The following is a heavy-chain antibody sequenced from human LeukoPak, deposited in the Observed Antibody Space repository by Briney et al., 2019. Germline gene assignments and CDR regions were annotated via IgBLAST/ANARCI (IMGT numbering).Heavy chain of an antibody. CDR1: GFTFSSYE. Sequence: TGGSPRLSCAASGFTFSSYEMNWVRQAPGKGLEWVSYISSSGSTIYYADSVKGRFTISRDNAKNSLYLQMNSLRAEDTAVYYCARGRVSSPGSDPFDYWGQGTLVTVSS. V-gene: IGHV3-48*03. CDR3: ARGRVSSPGSDPFDY. CDR2: ISSSGSTI. D-gene: IGHD1-26*01. J-gene: IGHJ4*02.